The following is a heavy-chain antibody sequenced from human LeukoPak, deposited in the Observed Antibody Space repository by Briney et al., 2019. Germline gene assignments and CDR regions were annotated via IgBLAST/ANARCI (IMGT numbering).Heavy chain of an antibody. D-gene: IGHD1-26*01. CDR1: GFTFSSYS. V-gene: IGHV3-20*04. CDR2: INWNGGST. J-gene: IGHJ6*03. Sequence: PGGSLRLSCAASGFTFSSYSMNWVRQAPGKGLEWVSGINWNGGSTGYADSVKGRFTISRDNAKNSLYLQMNSLRAEDTALYYCARRRRELLRGYYYYYYMDVWGKGTTVTVSS. CDR3: ARRRRELLRGYYYYYYMDV.